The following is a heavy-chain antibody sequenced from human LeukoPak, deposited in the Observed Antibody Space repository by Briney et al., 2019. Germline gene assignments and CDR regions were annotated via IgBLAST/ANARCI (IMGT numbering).Heavy chain of an antibody. Sequence: GASVTVSCTASGYTFTSYDINWVRQATGQGLEWMGWMNPNSGNTGYAQKFQGRVTITRNTSISTAYMELSSLRSEDTAVYYCARGSHDYDFWPYYYMDVWGEGTTVTVSS. V-gene: IGHV1-8*03. CDR1: GYTFTSYD. CDR2: MNPNSGNT. D-gene: IGHD3-3*01. CDR3: ARGSHDYDFWPYYYMDV. J-gene: IGHJ6*03.